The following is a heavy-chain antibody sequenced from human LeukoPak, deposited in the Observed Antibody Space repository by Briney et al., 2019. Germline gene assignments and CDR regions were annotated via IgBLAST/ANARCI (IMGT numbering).Heavy chain of an antibody. CDR2: IRYDGSNK. CDR1: GFTFSSYG. J-gene: IGHJ4*02. D-gene: IGHD5-18*01. Sequence: GGSLRLSCAASGFTFSSYGMHWVRQAPGKGLEWVAFIRYDGSNKYYADSVKGRFTISRDNSKNTLYLQMNSLRAEDTAVYYCAKEGDTAMVTVDYWGEGTVVTVSS. CDR3: AKEGDTAMVTVDY. V-gene: IGHV3-30*02.